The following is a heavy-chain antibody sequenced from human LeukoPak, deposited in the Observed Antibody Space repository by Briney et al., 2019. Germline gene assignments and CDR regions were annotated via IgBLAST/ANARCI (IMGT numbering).Heavy chain of an antibody. D-gene: IGHD5-18*01. CDR1: GGSFSGYY. CDR2: IYYSGST. J-gene: IGHJ3*02. CDR3: VRDPTAIGAFDI. Sequence: SETLSLTCAVYGGSFSGYYWSWIRQPPGKGLEWIGYIYYSGSTNYNPSLKSRVTISVDTSKNQFSLKLSSVTAADTAVYYCVRDPTAIGAFDIWGQGTMVTVSS. V-gene: IGHV4-59*01.